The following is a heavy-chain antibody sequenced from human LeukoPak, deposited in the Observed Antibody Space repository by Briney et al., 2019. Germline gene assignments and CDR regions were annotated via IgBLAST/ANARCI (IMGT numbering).Heavy chain of an antibody. CDR1: GFTFGNYH. J-gene: IGHJ5*02. Sequence: GGSLRLSCAASGFTFGNYHMDWVRQAPGKGLQWVPFISRSSDYISYGDSVKGRFTISRDNAKNSLYLQMNSLRAEDTAVYYCARDRVFPNWFDPWGQGTLVTVSS. CDR2: ISRSSDYI. V-gene: IGHV3-21*04. CDR3: ARDRVFPNWFDP. D-gene: IGHD2-21*01.